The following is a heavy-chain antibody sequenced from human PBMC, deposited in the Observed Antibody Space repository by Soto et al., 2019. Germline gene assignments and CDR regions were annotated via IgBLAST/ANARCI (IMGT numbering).Heavy chain of an antibody. CDR2: ISYDGRNK. Sequence: LRLYCVASDFTFRNYGMRCVRQAPGKVLERLADISYDGRNKYYAESVRGRFTISRDNSKNTLYLQMNSLRTDDTAVYYWAKDCRWEQQIYGMNVWGQGTTVTVSS. CDR3: AKDCRWEQQIYGMNV. J-gene: IGHJ6*02. D-gene: IGHD1-26*01. CDR1: DFTFRNYG. V-gene: IGHV3-30*18.